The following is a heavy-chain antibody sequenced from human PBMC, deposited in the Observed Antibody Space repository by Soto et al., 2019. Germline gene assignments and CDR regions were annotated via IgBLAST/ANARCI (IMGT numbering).Heavy chain of an antibody. CDR2: ISYDGSNK. J-gene: IGHJ4*02. D-gene: IGHD3-9*01. Sequence: GGSLRLSCAASGFTFSSYAMHWVRQAPGKGLEWVAVISYDGSNKYYADSVKGRFTISRDNSKNTLYLQMNSLRAEDTAVYYCARGLNVTRYDILTGYYFDYWGQGTLVTVSS. V-gene: IGHV3-30*04. CDR3: ARGLNVTRYDILTGYYFDY. CDR1: GFTFSSYA.